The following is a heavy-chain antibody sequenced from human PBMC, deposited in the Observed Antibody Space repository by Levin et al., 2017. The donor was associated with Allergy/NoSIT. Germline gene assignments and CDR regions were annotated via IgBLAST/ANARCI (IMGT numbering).Heavy chain of an antibody. CDR3: ARVRYYYDSSFDY. Sequence: SQTLSLTCAVYGGSFSGYYWSWIRQPPGKGLEWIGEINHSGSTNYNPSLKSRVTISVDTSKNQFSLKLSSVTAADTAVYYCARVRYYYDSSFDYWGQGTLVTVSS. CDR2: INHSGST. D-gene: IGHD3-22*01. V-gene: IGHV4-34*01. CDR1: GGSFSGYY. J-gene: IGHJ4*02.